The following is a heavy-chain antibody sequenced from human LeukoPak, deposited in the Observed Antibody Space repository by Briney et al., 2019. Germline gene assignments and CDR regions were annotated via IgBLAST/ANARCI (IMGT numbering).Heavy chain of an antibody. J-gene: IGHJ5*02. Sequence: AASVKDSCKASGYTFTSYYMHWVRQAPGQGLEWMGLINPSGGSKSYAQKFQGRVTMTRDMSTSTDYMELSSMRSEDTAVYYCARDNSVEDTAWWFDPWGQGTLVTVSS. D-gene: IGHD4-23*01. CDR1: GYTFTSYY. CDR2: INPSGGSK. V-gene: IGHV1-46*01. CDR3: ARDNSVEDTAWWFDP.